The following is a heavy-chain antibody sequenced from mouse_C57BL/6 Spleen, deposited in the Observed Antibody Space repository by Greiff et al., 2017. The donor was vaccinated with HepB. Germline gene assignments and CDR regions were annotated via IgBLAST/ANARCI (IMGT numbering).Heavy chain of an antibody. CDR3: AEENNYYGSSYGDFDV. D-gene: IGHD1-1*01. V-gene: IGHV1-82*01. CDR2: IYPGDGDT. Sequence: QVQLQQSGPELVKPGASVKISCKASGYAFSSYWMNWVKQRPGKGLEWIGRIYPGDGDTNYNGKFKGKCTVTADKSYSTAYMQLSSLTSEDAAVYVCAEENNYYGSSYGDFDVWGTGTTVTVSA. CDR1: GYAFSSYW. J-gene: IGHJ1*03.